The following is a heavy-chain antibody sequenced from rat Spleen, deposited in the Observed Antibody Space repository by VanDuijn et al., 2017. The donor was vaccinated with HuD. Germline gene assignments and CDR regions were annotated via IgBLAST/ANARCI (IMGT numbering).Heavy chain of an antibody. CDR1: GFTFNNFG. Sequence: EVQLVESGGGLMQPGRSMKLSCAASGFTFNNFGMAWVRQAPKRGLEWVATIRYDGGTTYYRDSVKGRFTISRDNAKSTLYLQMNSLRSEDTATYYCARRGFDYWGQGVMVTVSS. CDR3: ARRGFDY. CDR2: IRYDGGTT. J-gene: IGHJ2*01. V-gene: IGHV5-7*01.